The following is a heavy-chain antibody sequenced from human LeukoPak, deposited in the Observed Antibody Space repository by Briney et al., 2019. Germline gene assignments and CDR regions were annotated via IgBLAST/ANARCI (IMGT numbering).Heavy chain of an antibody. CDR3: ARGDDDSNYWYY. J-gene: IGHJ4*02. D-gene: IGHD4-11*01. V-gene: IGHV1-2*02. CDR1: GYTFTGYY. Sequence: ASVKVSCKASGYTFTGYYMHWVRQAPGQGLEWMGWINPNSGGTNYAQKFQGRVTMTRDTSISTAYMELNRLRSDDTAVYYCARGDDDSNYWYYWGQGTLDTVSS. CDR2: INPNSGGT.